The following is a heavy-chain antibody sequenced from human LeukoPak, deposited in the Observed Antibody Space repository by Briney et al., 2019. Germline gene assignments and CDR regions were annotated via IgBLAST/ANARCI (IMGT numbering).Heavy chain of an antibody. CDR1: GGSFSGYY. J-gene: IGHJ6*03. D-gene: IGHD4-17*01. CDR2: INHSGST. Sequence: SETLSLTCAVYGGSFSGYYWSWLRQPPGKGLEWIGEINHSGSTNYNPSLKSRVTISVDTSKNQFSLKLSSVTAADTAVYYCARARGYGEYHTYYMDVRGKGTTVTVSS. V-gene: IGHV4-34*01. CDR3: ARARGYGEYHTYYMDV.